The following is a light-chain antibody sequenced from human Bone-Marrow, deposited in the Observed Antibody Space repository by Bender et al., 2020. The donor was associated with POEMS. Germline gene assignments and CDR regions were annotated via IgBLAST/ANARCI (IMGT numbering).Light chain of an antibody. V-gene: IGLV2-14*03. CDR3: NSYTTSNTRV. CDR2: DVT. Sequence: HSALTQPASVSGSPGQSITISCTGTNSDVGAYNYVAWYQQHPGKAPKLMIYDVTNRPSGVSNRFSGSKSGNTASLTISGLQAEDEADYYCNSYTTSNTRVFGGGTKLTVL. CDR1: NSDVGAYNY. J-gene: IGLJ3*02.